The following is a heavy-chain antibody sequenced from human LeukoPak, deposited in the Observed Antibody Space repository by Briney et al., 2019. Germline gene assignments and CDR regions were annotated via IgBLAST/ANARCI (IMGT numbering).Heavy chain of an antibody. J-gene: IGHJ4*02. Sequence: SETLSLTCTLSGGSISTYYWSWIRQPPGKGLEWIGYIYHSGSTNYNPSLRSRVTISVDTSKNQFSLKLSSVTAADTAVYYCARGGGYASPIGYWGQGALVTVSS. CDR1: GGSISTYY. CDR3: ARGGGYASPIGY. CDR2: IYHSGST. V-gene: IGHV4-59*01. D-gene: IGHD5-12*01.